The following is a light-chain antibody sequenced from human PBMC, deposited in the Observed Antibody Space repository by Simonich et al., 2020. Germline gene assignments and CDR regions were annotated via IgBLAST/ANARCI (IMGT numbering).Light chain of an antibody. V-gene: IGKV1-5*03. Sequence: DIQMTQSPSTLSASVGDRVTITCRASQSISSWLAWNQQKQGKAPKLLIYKASSLESGVPSRFSGSGSGTEFTLTISSLQPDDFATYYCQQYNSYSRTFGQGTKVEIK. CDR3: QQYNSYSRT. CDR1: QSISSW. J-gene: IGKJ1*01. CDR2: KAS.